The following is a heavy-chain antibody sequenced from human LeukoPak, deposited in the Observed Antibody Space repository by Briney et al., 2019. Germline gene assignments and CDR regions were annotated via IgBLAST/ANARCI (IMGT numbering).Heavy chain of an antibody. J-gene: IGHJ5*02. CDR2: IIPIFGTA. V-gene: IGHV1-69*05. Sequence: WASVKVSCKASGGTFSSYAISWVRQAPGQGLEWMGGIIPIFGTANYAQKFQGRVTITTDESTSTAYMELSSLRSEDTAVYYCAILGAARWFDPWGQGTLVTVSS. CDR3: AILGAARWFDP. CDR1: GGTFSSYA. D-gene: IGHD3-16*01.